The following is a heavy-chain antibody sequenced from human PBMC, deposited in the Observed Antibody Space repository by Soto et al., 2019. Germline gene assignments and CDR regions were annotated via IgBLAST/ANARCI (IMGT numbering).Heavy chain of an antibody. CDR2: ISWNSGRR. D-gene: IGHD2-21*01. CDR3: AKDRASYGGNAFDI. CDR1: GFTFDDYA. Sequence: EVQLVESGGGLVQPGRSLRLSCAASGFTFDDYAMHWVRQAPGKGLEWVSGISWNSGRRGYADSVKGRFTISRDNAKNSLYLQMNSLRAEDTALYYCAKDRASYGGNAFDIWGQGTMVTVSS. V-gene: IGHV3-9*01. J-gene: IGHJ3*02.